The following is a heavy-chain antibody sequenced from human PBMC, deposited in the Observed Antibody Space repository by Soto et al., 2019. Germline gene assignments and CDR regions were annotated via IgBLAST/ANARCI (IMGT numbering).Heavy chain of an antibody. CDR1: GFTFSSNA. D-gene: IGHD4-17*01. CDR2: ISGSGGST. Sequence: GGSLRLSCAASGFTFSSNAMSWVRQAPGKGLEWVSAISGSGGSTYYADSVKGRFTISRDNSKNTLYLQMNSLRAEDTAVYYCAKVIADGDYFDYWGQGTLVTVSS. J-gene: IGHJ4*02. V-gene: IGHV3-23*01. CDR3: AKVIADGDYFDY.